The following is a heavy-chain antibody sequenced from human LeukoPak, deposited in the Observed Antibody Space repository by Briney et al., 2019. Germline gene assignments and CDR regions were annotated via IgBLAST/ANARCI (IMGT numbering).Heavy chain of an antibody. Sequence: PSETLSLTCTVSGGSISSYYWSWIRQPPGKGLEWIGYIYYSGSTNYNPSLKSRVTISVDTSKNQFSLKLSSVTAADTAVYYCAGDVIAAAGSGWFDPWGQGTLVTVSS. J-gene: IGHJ5*02. D-gene: IGHD6-13*01. V-gene: IGHV4-59*12. CDR2: IYYSGST. CDR1: GGSISSYY. CDR3: AGDVIAAAGSGWFDP.